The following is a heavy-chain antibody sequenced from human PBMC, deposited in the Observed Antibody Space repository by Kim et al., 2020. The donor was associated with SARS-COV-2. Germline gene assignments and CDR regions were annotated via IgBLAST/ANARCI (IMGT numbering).Heavy chain of an antibody. CDR3: ARHARGGGWHPRADEVLDY. Sequence: SETLSLTCTVSGGSISSYYWSWIRQPPGKGLEWIGYIYYSGSTNYNPSLKSRVTISVDTSKNQFSLKLSSVTAADTAVYYCARHARGGGWHPRADEVLDYWGQGTLVTVSS. CDR1: GGSISSYY. V-gene: IGHV4-59*08. D-gene: IGHD3-10*01. CDR2: IYYSGST. J-gene: IGHJ4*02.